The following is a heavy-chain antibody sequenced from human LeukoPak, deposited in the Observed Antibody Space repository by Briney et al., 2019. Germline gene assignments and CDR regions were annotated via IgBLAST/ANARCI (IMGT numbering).Heavy chain of an antibody. Sequence: ASVTVSCKASGYSFTNYDINWVRQAAGQGLEWMGWMNPNSGNTGYAQKFQGRVTITRDTSISTAYMELSSLRSEDTAVYYCARGGHSSSSGFWFDPWGQGTLVTVSS. V-gene: IGHV1-8*03. CDR2: MNPNSGNT. CDR1: GYSFTNYD. D-gene: IGHD6-6*01. CDR3: ARGGHSSSSGFWFDP. J-gene: IGHJ5*02.